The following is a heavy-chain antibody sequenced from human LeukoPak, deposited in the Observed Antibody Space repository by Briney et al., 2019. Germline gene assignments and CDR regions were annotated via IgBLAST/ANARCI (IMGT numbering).Heavy chain of an antibody. D-gene: IGHD2-2*01. CDR2: IYPGDSDT. V-gene: IGHV5-51*01. Sequence: GESLTISCKGSGYSFTSYWIGWVRQMPGKGLEWMGIIYPGDSDTSYSPSFQGQVTISADKSISTAYLQWSSLQASDTAMYYCARGIVVAGGYMDVWGKGTTVTVSS. CDR1: GYSFTSYW. CDR3: ARGIVVAGGYMDV. J-gene: IGHJ6*03.